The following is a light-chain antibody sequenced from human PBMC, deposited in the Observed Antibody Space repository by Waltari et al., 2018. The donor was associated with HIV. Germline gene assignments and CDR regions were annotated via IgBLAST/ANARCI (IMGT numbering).Light chain of an antibody. CDR3: QQRSNWLS. V-gene: IGKV3-11*01. Sequence: EIVLTQSQATRCFSPGERATLPCTASQSVRSYLAWYQQKPGQAPRPLIYDASNKATGIPARCSGSGSGTDFTRTISSLEPEDFAVYYCQQRSNWLSFGGGTKVEIK. J-gene: IGKJ4*01. CDR1: QSVRSY. CDR2: DAS.